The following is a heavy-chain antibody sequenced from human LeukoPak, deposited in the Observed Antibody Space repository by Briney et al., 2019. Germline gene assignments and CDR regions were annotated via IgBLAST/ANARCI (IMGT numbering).Heavy chain of an antibody. CDR1: GYSFTSYW. CDR3: ARPRAGDSSPFDY. Sequence: GESLKISCKGPGYSFTSYWIGWVRQMPGKGLEWMGIIYPGDSDTRYSPFFQGQVTISADKSISTAYLQWSSLKASDTAMYYCARPRAGDSSPFDYWGQGTLVTVSS. CDR2: IYPGDSDT. D-gene: IGHD3-16*01. V-gene: IGHV5-51*01. J-gene: IGHJ4*02.